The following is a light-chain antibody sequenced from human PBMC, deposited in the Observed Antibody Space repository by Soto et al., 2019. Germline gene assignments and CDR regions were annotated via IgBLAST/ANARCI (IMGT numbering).Light chain of an antibody. J-gene: IGKJ5*01. CDR3: QQYNTYST. V-gene: IGKV1-5*03. Sequence: DIPMTQSPSTLSASLGDRVTITCRASQTISGWLAWYQQKPGKAPKLLIYKASSLESGVPSRFSGSGSGTEFTLTISSLQPDDFATYYCQQYNTYSTFGQGTRLEIK. CDR1: QTISGW. CDR2: KAS.